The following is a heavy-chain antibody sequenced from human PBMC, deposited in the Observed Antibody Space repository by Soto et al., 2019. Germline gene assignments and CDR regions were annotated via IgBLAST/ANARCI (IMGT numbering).Heavy chain of an antibody. CDR1: GGSFSGYY. CDR3: ARVGISYDYVWGSYRYYNYFDY. J-gene: IGHJ4*02. Sequence: QVQLQQWGAGLLKPSETLSLTCAVYGGSFSGYYWSWIRQPPGKGLEWIGEINHSGSTNYNPSLKSRVTISVDTSKNQFSLKLSSGTAADTAVYYCARVGISYDYVWGSYRYYNYFDYWGQGTLVTVSS. CDR2: INHSGST. V-gene: IGHV4-34*01. D-gene: IGHD3-16*02.